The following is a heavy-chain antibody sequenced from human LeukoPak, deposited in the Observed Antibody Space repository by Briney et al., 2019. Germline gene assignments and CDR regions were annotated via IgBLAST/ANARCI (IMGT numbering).Heavy chain of an antibody. CDR1: GFTVSSNY. V-gene: IGHV3-53*01. CDR3: ASSRARPYYSYYYMDV. Sequence: PGGSLRLSCAASGFTVSSNYMSWVRQAPGKGLEWVSVIYSGGSTYYADSVKGRFTIYRDNSKNTLYLQMNSLRAEDTAVYYCASSRARPYYSYYYMDVWGKGTTVTVSS. D-gene: IGHD2/OR15-2a*01. J-gene: IGHJ6*03. CDR2: IYSGGST.